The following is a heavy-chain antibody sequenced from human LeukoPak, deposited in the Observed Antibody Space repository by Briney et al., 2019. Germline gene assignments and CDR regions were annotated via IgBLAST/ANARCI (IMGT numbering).Heavy chain of an antibody. CDR2: IGGSATGTT. D-gene: IGHD3-22*01. J-gene: IGHJ3*02. V-gene: IGHV3-23*01. Sequence: PGGPLRLSCAASGFIFSSHGMNWVRQAPGKGLEWVSAIGGSATGTTYYADSVKGRFTISRDNSKNTLYLQMSSLRAEDTALYYCAKSGYYYHDAFDIWGQGTMVTVSS. CDR1: GFIFSSHG. CDR3: AKSGYYYHDAFDI.